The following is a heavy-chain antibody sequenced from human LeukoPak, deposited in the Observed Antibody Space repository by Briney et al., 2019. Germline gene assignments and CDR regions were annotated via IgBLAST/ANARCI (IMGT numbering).Heavy chain of an antibody. CDR2: ISYSGNT. D-gene: IGHD2-21*02. CDR3: ARRSPLVAVTTAHYYDY. J-gene: IGHJ4*02. CDR1: GDSISSSNYF. V-gene: IGHV4-39*01. Sequence: PSETLSLTSTVSGDSISSSNYFWGWIRQPPGKGLEWIGEISYSGNTYYNPSLKSRVTISMDTSKNQFSLNLNSVTASDTTVYYCARRSPLVAVTTAHYYDYWGPGTLVTVSS.